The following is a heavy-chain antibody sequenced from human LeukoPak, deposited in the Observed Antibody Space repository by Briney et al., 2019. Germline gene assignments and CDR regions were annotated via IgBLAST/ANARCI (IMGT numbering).Heavy chain of an antibody. CDR3: AKRGHYSINWYHYFDY. CDR1: GFTFSSYA. Sequence: GRSLRLSCAASGFTFSSYAMHWVRQAPGKGLEWVAAIAANGGSEYYADSVKGRFTISRENSKNTLFLQMNSLRPDDTAVYYCAKRGHYSINWYHYFDYWGQGTLVTVSS. V-gene: IGHV3-30*18. J-gene: IGHJ4*02. CDR2: IAANGGSE. D-gene: IGHD6-13*01.